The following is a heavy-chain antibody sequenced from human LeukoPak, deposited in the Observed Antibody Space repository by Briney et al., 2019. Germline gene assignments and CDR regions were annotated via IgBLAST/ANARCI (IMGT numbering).Heavy chain of an antibody. CDR1: GFTVSSNS. CDR3: ARDSRGFEGHIDY. CDR2: IYSGGST. J-gene: IGHJ4*02. Sequence: GGSLRLSCAASGFTVSSNSMSWVRQAPGKGLEWVSVIYSGGSTYYADSVKGRFTTSRDNSKNTLYLQMNSLRAADTAVYYCARDSRGFEGHIDYWGQGTLVTVSS. D-gene: IGHD3-10*01. V-gene: IGHV3-53*01.